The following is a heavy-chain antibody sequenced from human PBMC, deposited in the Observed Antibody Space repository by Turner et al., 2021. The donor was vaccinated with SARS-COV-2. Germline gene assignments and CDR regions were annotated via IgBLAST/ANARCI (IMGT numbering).Heavy chain of an antibody. J-gene: IGHJ5*02. CDR1: GGSISSYY. CDR3: ARALSERLYSYDSNYYLRNRFDP. D-gene: IGHD3-22*01. V-gene: IGHV4-59*01. CDR2: IHDSGTA. Sequence: QVQLQESGPGLVKPSETLSLTCSFSGGSISSYYWGWIRQSPGKGLEWIGYIHDSGTANYSPSLMSRVSISVDTSKNQVSLRMTSVTAADTAVYYCARALSERLYSYDSNYYLRNRFDPWGQGTLVTVS.